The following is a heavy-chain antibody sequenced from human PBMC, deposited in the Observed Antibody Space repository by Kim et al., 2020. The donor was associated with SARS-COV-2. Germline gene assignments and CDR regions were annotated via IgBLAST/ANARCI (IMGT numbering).Heavy chain of an antibody. V-gene: IGHV3-11*04. CDR3: ARDIWDSGSEREPS. CDR1: GFTFTDYF. J-gene: IGHJ5*02. Sequence: GGSLRLSCAASGFTFTDYFMSWIRQAPGKGLEWVAYISSSGSTIFYADSVKGQFIISRDNAMNSLSLQMNSLRAEDTAVYYCARDIWDSGSEREPSWGQGTLVTVSS. CDR2: ISSSGSTI. D-gene: IGHD1-1*01.